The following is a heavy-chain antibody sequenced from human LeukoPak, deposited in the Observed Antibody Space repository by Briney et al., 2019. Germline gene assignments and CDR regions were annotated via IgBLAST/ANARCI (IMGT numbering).Heavy chain of an antibody. CDR1: GYTFTGYY. D-gene: IGHD6-25*01. Sequence: ASVKVSCKASGYTFTGYYVHWVRQAPGQGLEWMGWINPNSGGTNYAQKFQGRVTMTRDTSISTAYMELSRLRSDDTAVYYCAREGSGRLLRRYYYYMDVWGKGTTVTVSS. J-gene: IGHJ6*03. V-gene: IGHV1-2*02. CDR2: INPNSGGT. CDR3: AREGSGRLLRRYYYYMDV.